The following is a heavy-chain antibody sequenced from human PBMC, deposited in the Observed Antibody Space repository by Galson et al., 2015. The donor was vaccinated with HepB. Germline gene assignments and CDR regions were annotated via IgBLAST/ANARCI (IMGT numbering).Heavy chain of an antibody. CDR1: GFTFSSYA. J-gene: IGHJ5*02. CDR2: ISGSGGST. Sequence: SLRLSCAASGFTFSSYAMSWVRQAPGKGLEWVSAISGSGGSTYYADSVKGRFTISRDNSKNTLYLQMNSLRAEDTAVYYCAKDRVRGVERINWFDPWGQGTLVTVSS. CDR3: AKDRVRGVERINWFDP. V-gene: IGHV3-23*01. D-gene: IGHD3-10*01.